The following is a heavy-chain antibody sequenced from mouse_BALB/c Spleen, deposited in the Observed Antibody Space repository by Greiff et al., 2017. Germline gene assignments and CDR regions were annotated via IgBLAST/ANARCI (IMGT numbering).Heavy chain of an antibody. CDR3: ARWTYGNYVYLDY. Sequence: EVQLQQSGAELVKPGASVKLSCTASGFNIKDTYMHWVKQRPEQGLEWIGRIDPANGNTKYDPKFQGKATITADTSSNTAYLQLSSLTSEDTAVYYCARWTYGNYVYLDYWGQGTTLTVSS. CDR2: IDPANGNT. J-gene: IGHJ2*01. CDR1: GFNIKDTY. V-gene: IGHV14-3*02. D-gene: IGHD2-1*01.